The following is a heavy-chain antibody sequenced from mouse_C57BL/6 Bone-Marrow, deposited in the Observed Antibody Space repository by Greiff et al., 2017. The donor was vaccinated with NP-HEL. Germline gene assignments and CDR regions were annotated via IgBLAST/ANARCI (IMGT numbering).Heavy chain of an antibody. D-gene: IGHD1-1*01. CDR2: IDPSDSYT. Sequence: QVQLQQPGAELVMPGASVKLSCKASGYTFTSYWMHWVKQRPGQGLEWIGEIDPSDSYTNYNQKFKGKSTLTVDKSSSTAYMQLSSLTSEDSAVYYCARMKTDYYGSFDYWGQGTTLTVSS. CDR1: GYTFTSYW. CDR3: ARMKTDYYGSFDY. V-gene: IGHV1-69*01. J-gene: IGHJ2*01.